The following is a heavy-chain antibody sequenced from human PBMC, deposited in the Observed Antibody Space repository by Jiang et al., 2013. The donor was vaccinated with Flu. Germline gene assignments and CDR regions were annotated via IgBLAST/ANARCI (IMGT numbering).Heavy chain of an antibody. CDR2: IYYSGST. CDR1: GGSISSYY. J-gene: IGHJ4*02. V-gene: IGHV4-59*01. Sequence: GSGLVKPSETLSLTCTVSGGSISSYYWSWIRQPPGKGLEWIGYIYYSGSTNYNPSLKSRVTISVDTSKNQFSLKLSSVTAADTAVYYCARVAYCGGDCYFGYWGQGTLVTVSS. D-gene: IGHD2-21*02. CDR3: ARVAYCGGDCYFGY.